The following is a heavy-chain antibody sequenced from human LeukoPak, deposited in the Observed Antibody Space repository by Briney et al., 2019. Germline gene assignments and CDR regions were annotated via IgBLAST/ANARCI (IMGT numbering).Heavy chain of an antibody. CDR3: ARHGYYAGLGAFDI. D-gene: IGHD3-10*01. CDR2: IYYSGST. CDR1: GGSISSGSYY. Sequence: PSQTLSLTCTVSGGSISSGSYYWSWIRQPPGKGLEWIGYIYYSGSTNYNPSLKSRVTISVDTSKNQFSLKLSSVTAADTAVYYCARHGYYAGLGAFDIWGKGTMVTVSS. V-gene: IGHV4-61*01. J-gene: IGHJ3*02.